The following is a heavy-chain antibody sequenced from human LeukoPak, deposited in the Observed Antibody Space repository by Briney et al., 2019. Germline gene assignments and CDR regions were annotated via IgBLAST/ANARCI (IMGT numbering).Heavy chain of an antibody. CDR3: ARRKVLRFLEWLFPFDY. J-gene: IGHJ4*02. CDR1: GGSFSGYY. V-gene: IGHV4-34*01. Sequence: PSETLSLTCAVYGGSFSGYYWSWIRQPPGKGLEWIGEINHGGSTNYNPSLKSRVTISVDTSKNQSSLKLSSVTAADTAVYYCARRKVLRFLEWLFPFDYWGQGTLVTVSS. D-gene: IGHD3-3*01. CDR2: INHGGST.